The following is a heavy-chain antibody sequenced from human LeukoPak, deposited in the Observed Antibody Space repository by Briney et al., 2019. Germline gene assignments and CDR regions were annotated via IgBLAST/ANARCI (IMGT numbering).Heavy chain of an antibody. CDR1: GGSISSGSYY. V-gene: IGHV4-61*02. J-gene: IGHJ4*02. CDR3: ARVVSYYDILTGYYEALHFDY. D-gene: IGHD3-9*01. CDR2: IYTSGST. Sequence: SETLSLTCTVSGGSISSGSYYWSWIRQPAGKGLEWIGRIYTSGSTNYNPSLKSRVTISVDTSKNQFSLKLSSVTAADTAVYYCARVVSYYDILTGYYEALHFDYWGQGTLVTVSS.